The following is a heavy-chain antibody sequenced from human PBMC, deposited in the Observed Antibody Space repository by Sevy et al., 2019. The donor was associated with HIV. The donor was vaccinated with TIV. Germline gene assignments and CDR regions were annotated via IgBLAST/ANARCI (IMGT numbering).Heavy chain of an antibody. Sequence: ASVKVSCKASGGTFSSYGITWVRQAPGQGLEWMGEIIPIFGSANYGQTFQGRVTMTADQSTSTAYMELSSLRSDDTAVYYCGRGAGLSPHHWLDPWGQGTLVTVSS. CDR3: GRGAGLSPHHWLDP. D-gene: IGHD3-10*01. J-gene: IGHJ5*02. V-gene: IGHV1-69*13. CDR2: IIPIFGSA. CDR1: GGTFSSYG.